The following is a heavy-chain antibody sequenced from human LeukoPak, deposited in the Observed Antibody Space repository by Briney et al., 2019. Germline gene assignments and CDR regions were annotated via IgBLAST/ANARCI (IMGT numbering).Heavy chain of an antibody. V-gene: IGHV3-53*01. J-gene: IGHJ4*02. CDR2: IYSGGST. Sequence: GGSLRLSCAASGFTVSSNYMSWVRQAPGKGLEWVSVIYSGGSTYYADSVKGRFTISRDNSKNTLYLQMNSLRAEDTAVYYCVRVSREMATIDYWGQGTLVTVSS. D-gene: IGHD5-24*01. CDR3: VRVSREMATIDY. CDR1: GFTVSSNY.